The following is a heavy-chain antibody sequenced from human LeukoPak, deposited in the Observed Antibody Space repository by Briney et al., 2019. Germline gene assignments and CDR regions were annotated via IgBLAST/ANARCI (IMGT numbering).Heavy chain of an antibody. V-gene: IGHV3-48*04. D-gene: IGHD5-24*01. CDR2: ISSSSSTI. CDR3: ARSRDAYFDY. CDR1: GFTFSNYA. J-gene: IGHJ4*02. Sequence: GGSLRLSCAASGFTFSNYAMSWVRQAPGKGLEWVSYISSSSSTIYYADSVKGRFTISRDNAKNSLYLQMNSLRAEDTAVYYCARSRDAYFDYWGQGTLVTASS.